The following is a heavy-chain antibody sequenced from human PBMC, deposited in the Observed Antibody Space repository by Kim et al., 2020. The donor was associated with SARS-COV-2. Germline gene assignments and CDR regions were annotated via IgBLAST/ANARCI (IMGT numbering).Heavy chain of an antibody. J-gene: IGHJ3*02. CDR1: GFTFSSYD. D-gene: IGHD6-13*01. Sequence: GGSLRLSCAASGFTFSSYDMHWVRQATGKGLEWVSAIGIAGDTYYPGSVKGRFTISRENAKNSLYLQMNSLRAGDTAVYYCARGYSSSWYWAFDIWGQGTMVTVSS. CDR2: IGIAGDT. CDR3: ARGYSSSWYWAFDI. V-gene: IGHV3-13*01.